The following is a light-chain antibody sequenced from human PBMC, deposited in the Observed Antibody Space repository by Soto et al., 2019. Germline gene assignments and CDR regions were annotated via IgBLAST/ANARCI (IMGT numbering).Light chain of an antibody. CDR1: QSVGRDY. V-gene: IGKV3-20*01. Sequence: EIVLTQSPGTLSLSPGEGATLSCRASQSVGRDYVAWFQQKPGQAPRLLVHDASRRASGIPDRFSGSGSGTDFTLTISRLEPEDFAVYYCQQYAASPITFGQGTQLEIK. CDR3: QQYAASPIT. CDR2: DAS. J-gene: IGKJ5*01.